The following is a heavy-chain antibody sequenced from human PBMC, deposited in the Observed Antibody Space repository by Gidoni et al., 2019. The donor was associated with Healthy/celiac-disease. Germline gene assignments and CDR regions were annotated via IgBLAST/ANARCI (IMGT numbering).Heavy chain of an antibody. CDR2: MSGRGGST. D-gene: IGHD3-3*01. V-gene: IGHV3-23*01. CDR3: AKDLGVVITIVDY. J-gene: IGHJ4*02. Sequence: EVQLLESGGGLVQPGGSLRLSCAASGFTFSSYASSWVRQAPGKGLECVSAMSGRGGSTYYADSVKGRFTISRDNSKNTLYLQMNSLRAEDTAVYYCAKDLGVVITIVDYWGQGTLVTVSS. CDR1: GFTFSSYA.